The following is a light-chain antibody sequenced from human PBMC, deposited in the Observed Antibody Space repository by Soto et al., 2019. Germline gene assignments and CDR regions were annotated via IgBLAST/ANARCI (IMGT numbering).Light chain of an antibody. Sequence: EIVLTQSPGTLSLSPGERATLSCRASQSVSNNYLAWYQQKPGQAPRILSYGASNRATGIPDRVSGSGSGTDFTLTISRLQPEDFAVYYCQQYGSSPTTFGQGTKVDIK. V-gene: IGKV3-20*01. CDR3: QQYGSSPTT. CDR1: QSVSNNY. J-gene: IGKJ1*01. CDR2: GAS.